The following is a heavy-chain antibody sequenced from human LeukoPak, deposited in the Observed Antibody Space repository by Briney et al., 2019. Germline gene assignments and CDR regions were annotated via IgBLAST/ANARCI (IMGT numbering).Heavy chain of an antibody. J-gene: IGHJ3*01. D-gene: IGHD2-21*01. CDR1: GFTFSNYA. CDR3: AKGKVNHDGALDA. CDR2: IIGNGAGT. Sequence: GGSLRLSCAASGFTFSNYAMNWVRQAPGKGLEWVSGIIGNGAGTFYADSVKGRFTISRDNSKKTLYLQMNSLRAEDTAVYYCAKGKVNHDGALDAWGQGTLVTVSS. V-gene: IGHV3-23*01.